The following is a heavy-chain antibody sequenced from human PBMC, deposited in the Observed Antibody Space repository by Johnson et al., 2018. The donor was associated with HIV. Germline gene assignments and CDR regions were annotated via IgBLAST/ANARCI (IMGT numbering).Heavy chain of an antibody. D-gene: IGHD3-16*01. CDR3: ARDLGGHAFDI. CDR2: ISSNGGST. J-gene: IGHJ3*02. Sequence: VQLVESGGGLVQPGGSLRLSCAASGFTFSSYAMHWVRQAPGKGLEYVSAISSNGGSTYYANSVKGRFTISRDNSKNTLDLQMGSLRAEDMAVYYCARDLGGHAFDIWGQGTMVTVSS. CDR1: GFTFSSYA. V-gene: IGHV3-64*01.